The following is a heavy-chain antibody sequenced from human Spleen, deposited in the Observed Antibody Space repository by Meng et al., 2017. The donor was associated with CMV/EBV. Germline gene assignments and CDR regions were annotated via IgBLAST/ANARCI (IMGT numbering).Heavy chain of an antibody. D-gene: IGHD6-6*01. CDR2: IYSGGST. CDR3: ATGTRHLYYYYGMDV. V-gene: IGHV3-53*01. Sequence: GGSLRLSCAASGFTVSSNYMSWVHQAPGKGLEWVSVIYSGGSTYYADSVKGRFTISRDNSKNTLYLQMNSLRAEDTAVYYCATGTRHLYYYYGMDVWGQGTTVTVSS. J-gene: IGHJ6*02. CDR1: GFTVSSNY.